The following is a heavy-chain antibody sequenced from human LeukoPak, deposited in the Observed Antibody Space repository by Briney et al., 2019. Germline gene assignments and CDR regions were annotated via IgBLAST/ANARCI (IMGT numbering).Heavy chain of an antibody. CDR1: GFTLSSYS. CDR3: ASFPTYYDILTGYYLNWFDP. V-gene: IGHV3-21*01. D-gene: IGHD3-9*01. Sequence: PGGSLRLSCAASGFTLSSYSMNWVRQAPGKGLEWVSSISSSSSYIYYADSVKGRFTISRDNAKNSLYLQMNSLRAEDTAVYYCASFPTYYDILTGYYLNWFDPWGQGTLVTVSS. CDR2: ISSSSSYI. J-gene: IGHJ5*02.